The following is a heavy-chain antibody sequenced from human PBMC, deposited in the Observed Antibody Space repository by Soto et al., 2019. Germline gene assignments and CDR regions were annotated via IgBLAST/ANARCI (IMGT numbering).Heavy chain of an antibody. J-gene: IGHJ4*02. D-gene: IGHD3-10*01. V-gene: IGHV3-7*05. Sequence: EVQLVESGGGLVQPGGSLRLSCAASGFTFSSYWMSWVRQAPGKGLEWVANIKQDGSEKYYVDSVKGRFTISRDNAKNSLYLQMKSMRVEDTAVYYCARGAAITMERGVISYWGQETLITVSS. CDR2: IKQDGSEK. CDR1: GFTFSSYW. CDR3: ARGAAITMERGVISY.